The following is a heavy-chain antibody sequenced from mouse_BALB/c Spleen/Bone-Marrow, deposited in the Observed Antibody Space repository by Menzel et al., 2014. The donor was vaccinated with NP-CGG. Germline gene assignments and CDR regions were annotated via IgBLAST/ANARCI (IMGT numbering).Heavy chain of an antibody. CDR1: GFTFSSYS. D-gene: IGHD2-4*01. CDR2: IIRGGST. V-gene: IGHV5-6-5*01. Sequence: PKEFGGGLVKAGGFLKLSCAASGFTFSSYSKPWVRPTPEKRPEGGASIIRGGSTHYPDSVKGRFTISRDNARNILYLQMSSLRSEDTAMYYCAREGDDYDPAWFAYWGQGTLVTVSA. CDR3: AREGDDYDPAWFAY. J-gene: IGHJ3*01.